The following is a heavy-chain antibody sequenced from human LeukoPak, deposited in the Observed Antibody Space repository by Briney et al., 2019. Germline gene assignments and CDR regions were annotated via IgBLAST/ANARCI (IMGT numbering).Heavy chain of an antibody. CDR3: ANGRDSGWYCDY. V-gene: IGHV3-23*01. CDR1: GFTFSSYA. J-gene: IGHJ4*02. CDR2: ISGSGGST. D-gene: IGHD6-19*01. Sequence: GGSLRLSCAASGFTFSSYAMSWVRQAPGKGLEWVSAISGSGGSTYYADSVKGRFTISRDNSKNTLYLQMNSLRAEDTAVYYCANGRDSGWYCDYWGQGTLVTVSS.